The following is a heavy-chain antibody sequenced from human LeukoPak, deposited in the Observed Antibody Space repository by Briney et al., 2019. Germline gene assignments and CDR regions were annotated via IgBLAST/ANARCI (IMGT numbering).Heavy chain of an antibody. CDR2: ISYDGSNK. Sequence: PGGSLRLSCAASGFTFSSYAMHWVRQAPGKGLEWVAVISYDGSNKYYADSVKGRFTISRDNSKNTLYLQMNSLRAEDTAVYYCARVDSSSWYWGYFDYWGQGTLVTVSS. D-gene: IGHD6-13*01. CDR3: ARVDSSSWYWGYFDY. J-gene: IGHJ4*02. CDR1: GFTFSSYA. V-gene: IGHV3-30-3*01.